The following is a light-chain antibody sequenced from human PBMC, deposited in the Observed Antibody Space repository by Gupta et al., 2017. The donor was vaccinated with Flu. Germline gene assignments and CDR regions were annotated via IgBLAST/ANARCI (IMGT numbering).Light chain of an antibody. CDR1: QSISSY. CDR3: QQSYSTPLT. J-gene: IGKJ4*01. CDR2: AAS. Sequence: IQMTQSPSSLSASVGDRVPITCRASQSISSYLNWYQQKPGKAPKLLIYAASSLQSGVPSRFSGSGSGTDFTLTISRLQPEDFATYYCQQSYSTPLTFGGGTKVEIK. V-gene: IGKV1-39*01.